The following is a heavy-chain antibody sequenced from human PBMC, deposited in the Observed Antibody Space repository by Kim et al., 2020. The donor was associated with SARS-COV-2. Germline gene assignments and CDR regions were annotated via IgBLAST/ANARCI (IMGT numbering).Heavy chain of an antibody. CDR2: ITTTGTTK. CDR3: ARNARYCSGNSCYSGNGYDV. V-gene: IGHV3-48*03. CDR1: AFDFSLYE. J-gene: IGHJ3*01. D-gene: IGHD3-10*01. Sequence: GGSLRLSCVASAFDFSLYEMNWIRQAPGKGLEWISYITTTGTTKYYSDSVKGRFSISRDNAGNSLYLQMNSLKAEDTGLYHCARNARYCSGNSCYSGNGYDVWGQGTMVTVSS.